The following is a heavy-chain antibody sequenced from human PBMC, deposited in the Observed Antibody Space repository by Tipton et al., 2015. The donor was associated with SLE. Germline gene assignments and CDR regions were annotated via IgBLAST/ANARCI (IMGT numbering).Heavy chain of an antibody. CDR1: GDSFTNDAHY. D-gene: IGHD4-17*01. CDR2: IHNTGST. J-gene: IGHJ4*02. V-gene: IGHV4-61*02. CDR3: TKDLRDFGDYASEY. Sequence: TLSLTCTVSGDSFTNDAHYWGWIRQTAGKGLEWLGRIHNTGSTYYNPSLKSRVTISLDTSTNQFPLKLSSVTAADTAVYYCTKDLRDFGDYASEYWGQGSLVTVSS.